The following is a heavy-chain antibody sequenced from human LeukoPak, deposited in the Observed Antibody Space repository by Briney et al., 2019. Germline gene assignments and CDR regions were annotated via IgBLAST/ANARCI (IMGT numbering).Heavy chain of an antibody. J-gene: IGHJ6*02. CDR2: IWYDGSNK. Sequence: GGSLRLSCAASGFTLSSYGMHWVRQAPGKGLEWVAVIWYDGSNKYYADSVKGRFTISRDNSKNTMYLQMNSLRAEDTAVYYCARLDYYYGMDVWGQGTTVTVSS. CDR1: GFTLSSYG. CDR3: ARLDYYYGMDV. V-gene: IGHV3-33*01.